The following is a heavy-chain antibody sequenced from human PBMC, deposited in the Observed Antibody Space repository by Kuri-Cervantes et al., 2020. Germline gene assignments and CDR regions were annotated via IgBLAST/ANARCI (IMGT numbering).Heavy chain of an antibody. CDR1: GFIFSSYG. J-gene: IGHJ4*02. Sequence: GESLKISCAASGFIFSSYGMHWVRQAPGKGLEWVAVIWYDGSNKYYADSVKGRFTISRDNSKNTLYLQMNSLRAEDTAVYYCARDALGFEWEPHDGFDYWGQGTLVTVSS. V-gene: IGHV3-33*08. CDR3: ARDALGFEWEPHDGFDY. D-gene: IGHD1-26*01. CDR2: IWYDGSNK.